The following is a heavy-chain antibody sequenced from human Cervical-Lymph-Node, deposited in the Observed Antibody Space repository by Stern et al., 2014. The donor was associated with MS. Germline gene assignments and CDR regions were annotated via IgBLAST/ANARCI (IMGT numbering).Heavy chain of an antibody. V-gene: IGHV3-23*04. D-gene: IGHD6-19*01. CDR3: AKKSGSGWYYVS. CDR1: GFTFSTYD. J-gene: IGHJ5*02. CDR2: ISTTGGTT. Sequence: EVHLVESGGGLVQPGGSLRLSCAASGFTFSTYDMSWVRRAPGKGPQFVSAISTTGGTTYYADSVKGRFTISRDNSKNTLYLQMNSLRDEDTAVYYCAKKSGSGWYYVSWGQGSLVTVSS.